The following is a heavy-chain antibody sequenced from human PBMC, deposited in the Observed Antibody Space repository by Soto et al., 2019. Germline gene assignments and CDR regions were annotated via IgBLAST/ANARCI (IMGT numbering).Heavy chain of an antibody. CDR1: GFTFTRYN. CDR3: VRDPYSVDWEDGSDK. V-gene: IGHV3-21*06. CDR2: ISGSGGSI. Sequence: EVQLVESGGGLVKPGGSLRLSCATSGFTFTRYNMIWVRWAPGKGLEWVSYISGSGGSIYFADSVKGRFTISRNNAKNSLYLQMNGLRAEDTAVYYCVRDPYSVDWEDGSDKWGQGTLVTVSS. D-gene: IGHD1-26*01. J-gene: IGHJ4*02.